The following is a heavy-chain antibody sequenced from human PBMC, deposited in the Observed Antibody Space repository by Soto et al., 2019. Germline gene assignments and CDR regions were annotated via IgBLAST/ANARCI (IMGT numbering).Heavy chain of an antibody. CDR1: GFTFSNYA. V-gene: IGHV3-23*01. Sequence: EVQLLESGGGLVQPGGSLRLSCSASGFTFSNYAMSWVRQAPGKGLQWILGITAGGDTTYSAVSGKGRFAISGDNSKDTLFLQMYSLSDGDTAIFYCARVPPTVHAVTEVYFDDWGQGTLVTFSS. D-gene: IGHD2-21*02. CDR3: ARVPPTVHAVTEVYFDD. CDR2: ITAGGDTT. J-gene: IGHJ4*02.